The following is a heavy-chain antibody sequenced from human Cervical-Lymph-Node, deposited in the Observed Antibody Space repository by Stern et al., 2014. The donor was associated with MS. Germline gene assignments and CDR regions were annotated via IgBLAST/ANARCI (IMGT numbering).Heavy chain of an antibody. CDR1: GYTFTSYW. V-gene: IGHV5-51*01. Sequence: DVQLVESGPEVKRPGESLKISCQASGYTFTSYWIGWVRQMPGQGLEWIAIIFPGGSDIRYSPSFQGQVTISADKSSSTAYLQWNNLKASDTAIYYCARQRYFDYWGQGTLVTVSS. CDR2: IFPGGSDI. CDR3: ARQRYFDY. J-gene: IGHJ4*02.